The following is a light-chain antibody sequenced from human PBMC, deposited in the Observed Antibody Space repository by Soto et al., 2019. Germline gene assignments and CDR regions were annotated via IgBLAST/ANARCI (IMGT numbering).Light chain of an antibody. CDR2: RNN. CDR1: SSNIGSNY. Sequence: QSVLTQPPSASGTPGQRVTISCSGSSSNIGSNYVYWYQQLPGTAPKLLIYRNNQRPSGVPDRFSGSKSGTSASLAISGLRSEDEADYYCETWDSSLAAGVFGGGTKLTVL. CDR3: ETWDSSLAAGV. J-gene: IGLJ3*02. V-gene: IGLV1-47*01.